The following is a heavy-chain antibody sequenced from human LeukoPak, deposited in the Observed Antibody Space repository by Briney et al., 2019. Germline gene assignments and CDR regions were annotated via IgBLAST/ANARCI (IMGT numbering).Heavy chain of an antibody. CDR3: ARSPRYYGSGSSPSRYYGMDV. CDR1: GYTLTELS. CDR2: FDPEDGET. V-gene: IGHV1-24*01. Sequence: ASVKVSCKVSGYTLTELSMHWVRQAPGKGLEWMGGFDPEDGETIYAQKFQGGVTMTEDTSTDTAYMELSSLRSEDTAVYYCARSPRYYGSGSSPSRYYGMDVWGQGTTVTVSS. D-gene: IGHD3-10*01. J-gene: IGHJ6*02.